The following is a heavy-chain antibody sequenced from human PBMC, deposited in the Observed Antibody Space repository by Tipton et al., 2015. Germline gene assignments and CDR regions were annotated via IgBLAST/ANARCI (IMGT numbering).Heavy chain of an antibody. J-gene: IGHJ3*02. CDR3: ARSKFGEFFLVAFDI. CDR1: AYSISTDYY. D-gene: IGHD3-10*01. CDR2: ISHGGNT. V-gene: IGHV4-38-2*01. Sequence: TLSLTCAVSAYSISTDYYWVWIRQPPGKGLEWIGTISHGGNTFYNPSLKSRVTISGDTSKSQFSLRLSSVTAADMAVYYCARSKFGEFFLVAFDIWGQGTMVSVSS.